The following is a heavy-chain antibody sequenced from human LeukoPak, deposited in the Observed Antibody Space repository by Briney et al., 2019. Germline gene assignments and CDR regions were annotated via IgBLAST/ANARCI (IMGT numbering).Heavy chain of an antibody. V-gene: IGHV1-18*01. Sequence: ASVKVSCEASGYTFTSYGISWVRQAPGQGLEWMGWISAYNGNTNYEQKLQGRVTMTTDTSTSTAYMELRSLRSDDTAVYYCARESELERRGCMDVWGQGTTVTVSS. J-gene: IGHJ6*02. CDR1: GYTFTSYG. D-gene: IGHD1-1*01. CDR3: ARESELERRGCMDV. CDR2: ISAYNGNT.